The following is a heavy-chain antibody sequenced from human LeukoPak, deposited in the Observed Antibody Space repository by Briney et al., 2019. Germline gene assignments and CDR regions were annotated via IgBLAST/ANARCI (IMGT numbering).Heavy chain of an antibody. V-gene: IGHV3-64*01. D-gene: IGHD6-13*01. CDR2: ISSNGGST. J-gene: IGHJ3*02. CDR3: AIKRAAAGTLAFDI. CDR1: GFTFSSYA. Sequence: PGGSLRLSCAASGFTFSSYAMHWVRQAPGKGLEYVSAISSNGGSTYYANSVKGRFTISRDNSKNTLYLQMNSLRAEDTAVYYCAIKRAAAGTLAFDIWGQGTMVTVSS.